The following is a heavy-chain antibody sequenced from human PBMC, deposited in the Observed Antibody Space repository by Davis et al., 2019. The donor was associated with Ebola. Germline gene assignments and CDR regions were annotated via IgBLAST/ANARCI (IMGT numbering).Heavy chain of an antibody. J-gene: IGHJ6*02. CDR3: ATGYFGPYYYYYGMDV. D-gene: IGHD2/OR15-2a*01. Sequence: SETLSLTCAVYGGSFSGYYWSWIRQPPGKGLEWIGELNHSGSTNYNPSLKSRVTISVDTSKNQFSLKLSSVTAADTAVYYCATGYFGPYYYYYGMDVWGQGTTVTVSS. CDR1: GGSFSGYY. CDR2: LNHSGST. V-gene: IGHV4-34*01.